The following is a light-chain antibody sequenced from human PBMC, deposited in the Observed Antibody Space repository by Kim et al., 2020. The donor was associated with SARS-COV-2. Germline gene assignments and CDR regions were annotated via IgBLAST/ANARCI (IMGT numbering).Light chain of an antibody. CDR2: QDS. CDR1: KLGDKY. Sequence: SYELTQPPSVSVYPGQTASITCSGDKLGDKYACWYQQKPGQSPVLVIYQDSKRPSGIPERFPGSNSGNTATLTISGTQAMDEADYYCQAWDSSTAVFGGGTQLTVL. CDR3: QAWDSSTAV. J-gene: IGLJ3*02. V-gene: IGLV3-1*01.